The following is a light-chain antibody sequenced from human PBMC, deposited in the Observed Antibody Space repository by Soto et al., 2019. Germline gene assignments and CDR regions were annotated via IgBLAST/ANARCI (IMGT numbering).Light chain of an antibody. CDR1: QSVSSNY. V-gene: IGKV3-20*01. Sequence: EIVLTQSPGTLSLSPGERATLSCRASQSVSSNYLAWYQQKPGQAPKVLIYRASIRATGIPDRFTGSGSGTDFTLTISSLQSEDFAVYYCQQYNNWPRVFGQGTKVDIK. J-gene: IGKJ1*01. CDR3: QQYNNWPRV. CDR2: RAS.